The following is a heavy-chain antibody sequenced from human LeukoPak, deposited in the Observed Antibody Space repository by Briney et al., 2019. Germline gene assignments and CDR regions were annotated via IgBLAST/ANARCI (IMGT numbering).Heavy chain of an antibody. CDR3: AKDRCYSCYYYYYYMDV. CDR1: GFTFSSCG. CDR2: IRYDGSNK. J-gene: IGHJ6*03. V-gene: IGHV3-30*02. D-gene: IGHD2-15*01. Sequence: PGGSLRLSCAASGFTFSSCGMHWVRQAPGKGLEWVAFIRYDGSNKYYADSVKGRFTISRDNSKNTLYLQMNSLRAEDTAVYYCAKDRCYSCYYYYYYMDVWGKGTTVTVSS.